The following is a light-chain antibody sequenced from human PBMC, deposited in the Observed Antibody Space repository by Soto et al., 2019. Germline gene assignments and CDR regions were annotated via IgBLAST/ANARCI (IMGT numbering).Light chain of an antibody. J-gene: IGLJ1*01. CDR3: FSFTTTSTHV. CDR2: EVS. Sequence: QSVLTQPASVSGSPGQSITISCTGTSSDVGGYNYVSWYQQHPGKAPKLMIYEVSNRPSGVSNRFSGSKSGNTASLTISGLQVEDEAEYFRFSFTTTSTHVFGTGTKVTVL. CDR1: SSDVGGYNY. V-gene: IGLV2-14*01.